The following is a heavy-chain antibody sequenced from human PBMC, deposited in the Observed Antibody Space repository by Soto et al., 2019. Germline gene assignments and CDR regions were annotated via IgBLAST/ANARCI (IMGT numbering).Heavy chain of an antibody. CDR1: GGSLRRGGYY. J-gene: IGHJ5*02. Sequence: SETPSLTFTVSGGSLRRGGYYWSRIPPHPGKGLEWIGYIFYSGSTYYNPSLKSRVTISVDTSKNQFSLKLSSVTAADTAVYYCARYQLLRKNNWFDPWAREPWSPS. D-gene: IGHD2-2*01. CDR2: IFYSGST. CDR3: ARYQLLRKNNWFDP. V-gene: IGHV4-31*03.